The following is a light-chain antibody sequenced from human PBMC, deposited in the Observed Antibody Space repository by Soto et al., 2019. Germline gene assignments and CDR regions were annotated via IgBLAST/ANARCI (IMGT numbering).Light chain of an antibody. J-gene: IGKJ4*01. CDR2: KAS. CDR3: QQYNYYPLT. CDR1: QSINSW. Sequence: DIQMTQSPSTLSASVGDRVTITCRASQSINSWLAWYQQKPGKAPKLLIYKASSLESGVPSRFSGSGSGTEFTLTISNLQPDDFATYYCQQYNYYPLTFGGGTKVEIK. V-gene: IGKV1-5*03.